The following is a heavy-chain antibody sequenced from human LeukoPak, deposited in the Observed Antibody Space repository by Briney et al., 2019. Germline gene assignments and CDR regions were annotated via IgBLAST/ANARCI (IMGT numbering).Heavy chain of an antibody. J-gene: IGHJ4*02. Sequence: TSETLSLTCTVSGGSISSYYWSWIRQPPGKGLEWIGYIYYSGSTNYNPSLKSRVTISVDTSKNQFSLKLSSVTAADTAVYYRARAPRSYSYGYLDYWGQGTLVTVSS. D-gene: IGHD5-18*01. V-gene: IGHV4-59*01. CDR2: IYYSGST. CDR3: ARAPRSYSYGYLDY. CDR1: GGSISSYY.